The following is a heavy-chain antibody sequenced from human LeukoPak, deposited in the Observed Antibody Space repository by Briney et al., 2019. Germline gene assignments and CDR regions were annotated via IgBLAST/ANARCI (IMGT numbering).Heavy chain of an antibody. CDR2: ISSSSSYI. V-gene: IGHV3-21*01. CDR3: ARAVSGQWLVDY. Sequence: GGSLRLSCAASGFTFSSYSMNWVHQAPGRGLEWVSSISSSSSYIYYADSVKGRFTISRDNAKNSLYLQMNSLRAEDTAVYYCARAVSGQWLVDYWGQGTLVTVSS. J-gene: IGHJ4*02. D-gene: IGHD6-19*01. CDR1: GFTFSSYS.